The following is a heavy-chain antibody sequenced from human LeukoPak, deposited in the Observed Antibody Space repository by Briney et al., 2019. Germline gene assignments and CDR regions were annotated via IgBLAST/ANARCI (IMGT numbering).Heavy chain of an antibody. CDR2: ISGSGDST. J-gene: IGHJ4*02. Sequence: PGRSLRLSCAASVFTCSIYAMSWVRYAPGKGLEWVSAISGSGDSTYYADSVKGRFTISRDSSMETLYLQMNSLRAEDTATYFCAKRLSFGVAIGDFDYWGQGTLVTVSS. CDR1: VFTCSIYA. V-gene: IGHV3-23*01. CDR3: AKRLSFGVAIGDFDY. D-gene: IGHD3-3*01.